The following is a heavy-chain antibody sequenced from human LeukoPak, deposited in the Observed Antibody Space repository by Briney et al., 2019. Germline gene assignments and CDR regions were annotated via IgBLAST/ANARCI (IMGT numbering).Heavy chain of an antibody. Sequence: GGSLRLSCAASGFTFSSYAMHWVRQAPGKGLEWVAVISYDGSNKYYADSVKGRFTISRDSSKNTLYLQMNSLRAEDTAVYYCARGSYYYDSSGEGYWGQGTLVTVSS. CDR1: GFTFSSYA. J-gene: IGHJ4*02. CDR3: ARGSYYYDSSGEGY. D-gene: IGHD3-22*01. CDR2: ISYDGSNK. V-gene: IGHV3-30-3*01.